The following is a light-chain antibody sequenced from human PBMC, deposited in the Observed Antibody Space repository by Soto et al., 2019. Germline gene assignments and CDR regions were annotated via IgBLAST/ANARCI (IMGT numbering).Light chain of an antibody. V-gene: IGKV1-27*01. CDR3: QKYNSAPWT. Sequence: DIQMTQSPSSLSASVGDRVTITCRASQCISNYLAWYQQKPGKVPKLLIYAASTLQSGVPSRFSGSGSGTDFTLTISSLQPEDVATYYCQKYNSAPWTFGQGTKEEIK. CDR1: QCISNY. CDR2: AAS. J-gene: IGKJ1*01.